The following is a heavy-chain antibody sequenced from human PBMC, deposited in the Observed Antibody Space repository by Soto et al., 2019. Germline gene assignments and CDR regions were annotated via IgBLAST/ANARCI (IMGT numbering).Heavy chain of an antibody. V-gene: IGHV1-3*01. J-gene: IGHJ4*02. Sequence: QVQLVQSGAEVKRPGASVKVSCKASGYTFTNIHWVRQAPGQRLEWMGWVNAGTGATRYSQKFQGRVTITRDTSANTAYLELNSLRFEDTAVYYCAKDSGYAENWGQGTLVTLSS. CDR2: VNAGTGAT. CDR1: GYTFTN. CDR3: AKDSGYAEN. D-gene: IGHD5-12*01.